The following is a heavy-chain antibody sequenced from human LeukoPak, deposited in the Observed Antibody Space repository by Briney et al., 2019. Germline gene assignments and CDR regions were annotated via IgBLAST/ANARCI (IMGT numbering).Heavy chain of an antibody. CDR3: ARDRRAIAARPSYYYGMDV. V-gene: IGHV4-34*01. CDR2: INHSGST. Sequence: NTSETLSLTCAVYGGSFSGYYWSWIRQPPGKGLEWIGEINHSGSTNYNPSLKSRVTISVDTSKNQFSLKLSSVTAADSAVYYCARDRRAIAARPSYYYGMDVWGQGTTVTVSS. CDR1: GGSFSGYY. D-gene: IGHD6-6*01. J-gene: IGHJ6*02.